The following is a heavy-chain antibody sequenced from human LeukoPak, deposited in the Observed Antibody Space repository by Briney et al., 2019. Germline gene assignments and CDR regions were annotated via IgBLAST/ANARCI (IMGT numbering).Heavy chain of an antibody. J-gene: IGHJ5*02. CDR2: IIPIFGTA. D-gene: IGHD3-16*02. CDR1: GGTFNNYA. CDR3: ARGAYDYVWGSYRTDGASRFDP. Sequence: ASVKVSCKASGGTFNNYAINWVRQAPGQGLEWMGGIIPIFGTANYAQKFQGRVTITADKSTSTAYMELSSLRSEDTAVYYCARGAYDYVWGSYRTDGASRFDPWGQGTLVTVSS. V-gene: IGHV1-69*06.